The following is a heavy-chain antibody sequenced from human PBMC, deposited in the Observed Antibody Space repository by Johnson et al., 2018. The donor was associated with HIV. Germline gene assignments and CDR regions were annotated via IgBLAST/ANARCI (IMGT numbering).Heavy chain of an antibody. J-gene: IGHJ3*02. Sequence: VHLVESGGGVARPGGSLRLSCAASGFTFDDYDMNWVRQAPGKGLEWVSGINWNGDNTGYGDSVKGRFTIFRDNAKNSLYLQMNSLTADDTAIYYCVRSPNWALGDIWGQGTMATVSS. CDR2: INWNGDNT. CDR3: VRSPNWALGDI. V-gene: IGHV3-20*04. CDR1: GFTFDDYD. D-gene: IGHD7-27*01.